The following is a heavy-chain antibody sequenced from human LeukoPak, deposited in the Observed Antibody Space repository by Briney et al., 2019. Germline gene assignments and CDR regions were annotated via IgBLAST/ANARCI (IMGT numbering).Heavy chain of an antibody. CDR1: GFTFSSYW. J-gene: IGHJ4*02. CDR2: VKQDGSAK. Sequence: GGSLRLSCAASGFTFSSYWMTWVRQAPGKGLEWVANVKQDGSAKYYVDSVKGRFTNSRDNAKNSLYLQMNSLRAEDTAVYYCASQGEYYDRHVDYWGQGTLVTVSS. V-gene: IGHV3-7*01. CDR3: ASQGEYYDRHVDY. D-gene: IGHD3-22*01.